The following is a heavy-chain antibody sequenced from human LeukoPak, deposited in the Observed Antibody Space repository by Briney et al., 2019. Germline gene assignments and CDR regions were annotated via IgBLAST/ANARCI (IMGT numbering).Heavy chain of an antibody. Sequence: GGSLRLSCAASGFTFSSYWMSWVRQAPGKGLEWVANIKQDGSEKYYVDSVKGRFTISRDNAKNSLYLQMNSLRAEDTAVYYCARHDNPSGGDCYELCPLLPDYWGQGTLVTVSS. CDR1: GFTFSSYW. D-gene: IGHD2-21*02. CDR2: IKQDGSEK. CDR3: ARHDNPSGGDCYELCPLLPDY. V-gene: IGHV3-7*01. J-gene: IGHJ4*02.